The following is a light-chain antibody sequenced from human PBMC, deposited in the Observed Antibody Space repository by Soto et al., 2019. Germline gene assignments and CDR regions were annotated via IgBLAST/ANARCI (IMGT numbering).Light chain of an antibody. CDR2: EVN. CDR3: TSYTNSNTYV. Sequence: QFVLTQPASVSGSPGQSITVSCTGTSSDVGGYNSVSWYQQHPGKTPKLMIFEVNNRPSGVSNRFSGSKSGNTASLTISGLQAEDEADYYCTSYTNSNTYVFGTGTKLTVL. J-gene: IGLJ1*01. CDR1: SSDVGGYNS. V-gene: IGLV2-14*01.